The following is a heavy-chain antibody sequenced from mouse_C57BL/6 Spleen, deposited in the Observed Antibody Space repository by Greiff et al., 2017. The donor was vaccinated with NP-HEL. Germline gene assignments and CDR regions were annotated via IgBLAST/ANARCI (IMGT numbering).Heavy chain of an antibody. CDR3: AKHAGREPYAMDY. V-gene: IGHV2-9*01. Sequence: VQRVESGPGLVAPSQSLSITCTVSGFLLPSYGVDWVRPPPGRGLEWLGEIWGGGSTNYNSALMSRLSISKDNSKSQVFLKMNSLQTDDTAMYYCAKHAGREPYAMDYWGQGTSVTVSS. D-gene: IGHD4-1*01. J-gene: IGHJ4*01. CDR1: GFLLPSYG. CDR2: IWGGGST.